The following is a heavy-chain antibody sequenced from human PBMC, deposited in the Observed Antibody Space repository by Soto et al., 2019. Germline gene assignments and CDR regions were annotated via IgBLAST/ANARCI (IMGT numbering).Heavy chain of an antibody. CDR3: TRGVGNSFGILDY. J-gene: IGHJ4*02. D-gene: IGHD2-15*01. CDR2: IRGKAYGGTT. Sequence: PGGSLRLSCTASGFTFGDYAMSWFRQAPGKGLEWVGFIRGKAYGGTTEYAASVKGRFTISRDDSKSIAYLQMNSLKTEDTAVYYCTRGVGNSFGILDYWGQGTLVTVSS. CDR1: GFTFGDYA. V-gene: IGHV3-49*03.